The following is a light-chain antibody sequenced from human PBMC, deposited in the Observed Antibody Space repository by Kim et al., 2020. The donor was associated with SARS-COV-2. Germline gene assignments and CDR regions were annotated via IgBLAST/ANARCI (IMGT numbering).Light chain of an antibody. J-gene: IGLJ1*01. V-gene: IGLV2-23*02. CDR3: CSYAGSSALDV. CDR1: SSDVGSYNV. Sequence: SITSPCTGTSSDVGSYNVVSWYQQRPGKAPKLIIYEVSKRPSGVSNRFSGSKSDNTASLTISGLQAEDEADYYCCSYAGSSALDVFGTGTKVTVL. CDR2: EVS.